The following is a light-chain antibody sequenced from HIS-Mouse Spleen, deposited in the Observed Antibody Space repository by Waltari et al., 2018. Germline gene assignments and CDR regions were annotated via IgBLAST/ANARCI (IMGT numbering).Light chain of an antibody. Sequence: QSALTQPASVSGSPGQSITISCTGTSSDVGSYNLVSWYQQHPGKAPKLMIYEGSKRPSGVSNRFSGSKSGNTASRTISGLQAEDEADYYCCSYAGSMVFGGGTKLTVL. CDR1: SSDVGSYNL. CDR2: EGS. V-gene: IGLV2-23*01. CDR3: CSYAGSMV. J-gene: IGLJ2*01.